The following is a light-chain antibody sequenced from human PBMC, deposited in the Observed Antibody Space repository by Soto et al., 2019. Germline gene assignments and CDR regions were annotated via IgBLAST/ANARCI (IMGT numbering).Light chain of an antibody. Sequence: DIQMTQSPSTLSASVGDGVTITCRASQSISSWLAWYQQKPGKAPKLLIYDASSLESGVPSRFSGSGSGTEFTLTISSLQPDDFATYYCQQYNSYLYTFGQGTKVDIK. CDR3: QQYNSYLYT. V-gene: IGKV1-5*01. CDR1: QSISSW. CDR2: DAS. J-gene: IGKJ2*01.